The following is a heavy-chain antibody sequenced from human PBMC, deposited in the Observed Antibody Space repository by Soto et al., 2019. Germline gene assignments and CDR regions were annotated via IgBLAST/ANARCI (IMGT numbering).Heavy chain of an antibody. J-gene: IGHJ4*02. Sequence: WGSLGLSCAASVFTLGNYWMHWVRQAPGKGLVLVSRINDYGTTINYAESVEGRFIISRDDAKSEVYLQMNNLRAEDSAVYYCARGGMEPFDYWGQGAMVTVSS. CDR3: ARGGMEPFDY. CDR1: VFTLGNYW. V-gene: IGHV3-74*01. CDR2: INDYGTTI. D-gene: IGHD1-1*01.